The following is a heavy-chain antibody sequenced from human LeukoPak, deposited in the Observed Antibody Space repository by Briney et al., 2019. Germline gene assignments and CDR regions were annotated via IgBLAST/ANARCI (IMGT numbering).Heavy chain of an antibody. V-gene: IGHV4-4*07. D-gene: IGHD5-18*01. CDR2: IYTSGST. J-gene: IGHJ6*02. CDR1: GVSISSYY. CDR3: ARDSPRPSTAMVTFYYYYGMDV. Sequence: PSETLSLTCTVSGVSISSYYWSWIRQPAGKGLEWIGRIYTSGSTNYNPSLKSRVTMSVDTSKNQFSLKLSSVTAADTAVYYCARDSPRPSTAMVTFYYYYGMDVWGQGTTVTVSS.